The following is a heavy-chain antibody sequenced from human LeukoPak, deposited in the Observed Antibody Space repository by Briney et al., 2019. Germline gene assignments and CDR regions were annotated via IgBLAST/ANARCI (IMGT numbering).Heavy chain of an antibody. J-gene: IGHJ4*02. V-gene: IGHV3-21*04. CDR1: GFTFSSYS. D-gene: IGHD3-22*01. Sequence: PGGSLRLSCAASGFTFSSYSVNWVRQAPGKGLEWVSSISSSSSYIYYADSVKGRFTISRDNAKNSLYLQMNSLRAEDTAVYYCAKGYADNSGYFKTFHYWGQGTLVTVSS. CDR2: ISSSSSYI. CDR3: AKGYADNSGYFKTFHY.